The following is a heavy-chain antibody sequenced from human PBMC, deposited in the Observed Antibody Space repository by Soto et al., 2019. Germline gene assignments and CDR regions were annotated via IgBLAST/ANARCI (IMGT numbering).Heavy chain of an antibody. CDR2: IKQDGSEK. Sequence: GGSLRLSCAASGFTFSSYWMSWVRQAPGKGLEWVANIKQDGSEKYYVDSVKGRFTISRDNAKNSLYLQMNSLRAEDTAVYYCARGDYDRDQPRDGDYFDYWGQGTLVTVSS. CDR1: GFTFSSYW. J-gene: IGHJ4*02. V-gene: IGHV3-7*01. D-gene: IGHD3-3*01. CDR3: ARGDYDRDQPRDGDYFDY.